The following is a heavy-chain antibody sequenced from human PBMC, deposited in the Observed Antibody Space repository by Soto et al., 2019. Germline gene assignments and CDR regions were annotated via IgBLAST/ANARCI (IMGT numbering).Heavy chain of an antibody. CDR1: GFSLSNARMG. CDR3: ALFDGSSGYFDY. Sequence: ESGPTLVNPTEALTLTCTVSGFSLSNARMGVSWIRQPPGKALEWLAHIFSNDEKSYSTSLKSRLTISKDTSKSQVVLTMTNMDPVDTATYYCALFDGSSGYFDYWGQGTLVTVSS. V-gene: IGHV2-26*01. J-gene: IGHJ4*02. CDR2: IFSNDEK. D-gene: IGHD3-22*01.